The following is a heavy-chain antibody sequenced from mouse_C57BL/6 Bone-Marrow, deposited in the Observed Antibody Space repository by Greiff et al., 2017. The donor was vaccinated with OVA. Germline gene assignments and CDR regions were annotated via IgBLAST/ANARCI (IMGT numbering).Heavy chain of an antibody. CDR3: TGTHGSLMGYFDY. V-gene: IGHV1-5*01. D-gene: IGHD1-1*01. CDR1: GYTFTSYW. CDR2: IYPGNSDT. J-gene: IGHJ2*01. Sequence: VQLQQPGAELVKPGASVKLSCKASGYTFTSYWMHWVKQRPGQGLEWIGAIYPGNSDTSYNQKFKGKAKLTAVTSASTAYMELSSLTNEDSAVYYCTGTHGSLMGYFDYWGQGTTLTVSS.